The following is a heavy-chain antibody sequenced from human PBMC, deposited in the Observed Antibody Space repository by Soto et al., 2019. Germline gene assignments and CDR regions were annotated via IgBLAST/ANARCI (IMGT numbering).Heavy chain of an antibody. D-gene: IGHD6-19*01. CDR2: INPNSGGT. CDR3: ARGSAVVAVAGTGGFDY. J-gene: IGHJ4*02. V-gene: IGHV1-2*04. CDR1: GYTFTGYY. Sequence: ASVKVSCKASGYTFTGYYMHWVRQAPGQGLEWMGWINPNSGGTNYAQKFQGWVTMTRDTSISTAYMELSRLRSDDTAVYYCARGSAVVAVAGTGGFDYWGQGTLVTVSS.